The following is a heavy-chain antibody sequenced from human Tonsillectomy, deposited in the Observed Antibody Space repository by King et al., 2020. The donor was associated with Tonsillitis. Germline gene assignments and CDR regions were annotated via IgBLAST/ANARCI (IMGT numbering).Heavy chain of an antibody. CDR1: DGSISSSSYY. CDR2: ISYSGST. J-gene: IGHJ6*02. D-gene: IGHD2-15*01. V-gene: IGHV4-39*01. CDR3: ARGYCSGGSCSSPAYYYGMDV. Sequence: QLQESGPGLVKPSETLSLTCTVSDGSISSSSYYWSWIRQPPGKGLEWIGSISYSGSTYYNPSLKSRVTISVDTSKNQFSLKLSSVTAADTAMYWCARGYCSGGSCSSPAYYYGMDVWGQGTTVTVSS.